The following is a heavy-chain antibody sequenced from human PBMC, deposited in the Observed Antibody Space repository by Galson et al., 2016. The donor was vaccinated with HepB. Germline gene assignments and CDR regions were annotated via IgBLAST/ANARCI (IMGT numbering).Heavy chain of an antibody. Sequence: SLRLSCAASGFTFRNFWMSWVRQDPGKGLEWVANIKQGGSQTYYVDSVKGRFTISRDDAKNSLYLQMNSLRAEDTAVYYCARLWFGETHFDYWGQGAVVTVCS. D-gene: IGHD3-10*01. V-gene: IGHV3-7*01. J-gene: IGHJ4*02. CDR3: ARLWFGETHFDY. CDR1: GFTFRNFW. CDR2: IKQGGSQT.